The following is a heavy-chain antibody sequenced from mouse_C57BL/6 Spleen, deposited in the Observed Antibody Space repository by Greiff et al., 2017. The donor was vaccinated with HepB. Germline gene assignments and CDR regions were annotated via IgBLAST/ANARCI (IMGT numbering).Heavy chain of an antibody. Sequence: QVQLQQSGAELVRPGASVTLSCKASGYTFTDYDMHWVKQTPVHGLEWIGAIDPETGGTAYNQKFKGKAILTADKSSSTAYMELRSLTSEDSAVYYCTRRDYYAMDYWGQGTSVTVSS. V-gene: IGHV1-15*01. CDR2: IDPETGGT. CDR3: TRRDYYAMDY. CDR1: GYTFTDYD. J-gene: IGHJ4*01.